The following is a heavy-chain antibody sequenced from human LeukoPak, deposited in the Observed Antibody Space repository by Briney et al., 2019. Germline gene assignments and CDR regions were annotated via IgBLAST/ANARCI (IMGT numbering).Heavy chain of an antibody. V-gene: IGHV4-34*12. CDR3: ASLPQPGHNSGFYGGVDY. D-gene: IGHD5-18*01. Sequence: PSETLSLTCAVYGGSFSGYSWNWIRQPPGKGLEWIGEIIHSGGTNFNPSLKSRVTISLDTSEKQFSLKLNSVTAADTAVYFCASLPQPGHNSGFYGGVDYWGQGTLVTVSS. CDR1: GGSFSGYS. J-gene: IGHJ4*02. CDR2: IIHSGGT.